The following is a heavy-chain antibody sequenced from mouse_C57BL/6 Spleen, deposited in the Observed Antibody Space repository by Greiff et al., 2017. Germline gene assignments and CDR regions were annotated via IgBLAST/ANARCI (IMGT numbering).Heavy chain of an antibody. J-gene: IGHJ2*02. V-gene: IGHV1-81*01. CDR1: GYTFTSYG. Sequence: VMLVESGAELARPGASVKLSCKASGYTFTSYGISWVKQRTGQGLEWIGDIYPRSGNTYYNEKFKGKATLTADKSSSPAYMELRSLTSEDSAVYVCASANWCLDYWGQGTSLTVSS. CDR3: ASANWCLDY. D-gene: IGHD4-1*01. CDR2: IYPRSGNT.